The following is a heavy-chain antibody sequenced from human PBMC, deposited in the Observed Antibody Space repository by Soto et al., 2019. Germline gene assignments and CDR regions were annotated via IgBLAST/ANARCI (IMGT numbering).Heavy chain of an antibody. CDR2: ISHSGST. CDR3: ARDRGSSALMGAFDI. J-gene: IGHJ3*02. Sequence: QVQLQESGPGLVKSSGTLSLTCAVSGGSISSSIWWSWVRQPPGKGLEWIGEISHSGSTNSNPSLKSRVTLSVDKSKNQFSLKLSSVTVADTAVYYCARDRGSSALMGAFDIWGQGTMVTVSS. CDR1: GGSISSSIW. D-gene: IGHD6-13*01. V-gene: IGHV4-4*02.